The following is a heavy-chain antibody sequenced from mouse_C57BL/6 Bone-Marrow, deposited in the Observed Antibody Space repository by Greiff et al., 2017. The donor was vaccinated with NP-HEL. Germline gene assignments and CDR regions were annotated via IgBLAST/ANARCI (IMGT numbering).Heavy chain of an antibody. J-gene: IGHJ4*01. Sequence: QVQLQQSGAELVRPGTSVKVSCEASGYAFTNYLIEWVKQRPGQGLEWIGVINPGSGGTNYNEKFKGKATLTADKSSSTAYMQLSSLTSEDSAVYFCATITTVVGDYAMDYWGQGTSVTVSS. CDR2: INPGSGGT. D-gene: IGHD1-1*01. CDR1: GYAFTNYL. CDR3: ATITTVVGDYAMDY. V-gene: IGHV1-54*01.